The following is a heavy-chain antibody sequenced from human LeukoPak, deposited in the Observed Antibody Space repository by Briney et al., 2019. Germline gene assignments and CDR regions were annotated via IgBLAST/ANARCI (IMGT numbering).Heavy chain of an antibody. D-gene: IGHD5-12*01. Sequence: SETLSLTCTVSGGSISSSSYYWGWIRRPPGKGLEWIGSIYYSGSTYYNPSLKSRVTISVDTSKNQFSLKLSSVTAADTAVYYCARVDDPYIDYWGQGTLVTVSS. V-gene: IGHV4-39*01. CDR3: ARVDDPYIDY. CDR1: GGSISSSSYY. CDR2: IYYSGST. J-gene: IGHJ4*02.